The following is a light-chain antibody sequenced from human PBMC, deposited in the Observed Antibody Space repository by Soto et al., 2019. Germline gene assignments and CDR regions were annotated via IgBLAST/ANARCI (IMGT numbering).Light chain of an antibody. J-gene: IGKJ1*01. Sequence: EIMMTQSPATLSVSPGERATFSCRASQSVSSKLAWYQQKPGQSPRLLIHGASTRATGIPARFSGSGSGTEFTLTISSLQSEDFAVYYCRQYNNWPRTFGQGTKVEIK. CDR3: RQYNNWPRT. V-gene: IGKV3-15*01. CDR1: QSVSSK. CDR2: GAS.